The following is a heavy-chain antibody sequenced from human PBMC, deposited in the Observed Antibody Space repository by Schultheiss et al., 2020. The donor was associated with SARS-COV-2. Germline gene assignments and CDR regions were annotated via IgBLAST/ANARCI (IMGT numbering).Heavy chain of an antibody. CDR1: GGSINNFY. D-gene: IGHD2-15*01. CDR3: ARDNPAGYCSGSSCWHHFYYSMDV. CDR2: IHSGGTT. J-gene: IGHJ6*03. V-gene: IGHV4-4*07. Sequence: ETLSLTCIVSGGSINNFYWTWIRQPAGKGLEYIGRIHSGGTTNYNPSLRSRITMSVDMSKNQISLDLTSVTAADTAMYYCARDNPAGYCSGSSCWHHFYYSMDVWGKGTTVTVSS.